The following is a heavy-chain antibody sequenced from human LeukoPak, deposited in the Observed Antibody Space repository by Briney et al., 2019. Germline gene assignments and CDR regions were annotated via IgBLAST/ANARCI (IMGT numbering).Heavy chain of an antibody. CDR3: AKDPDYYDSSGPDDWFDP. CDR2: ISYDGSNK. J-gene: IGHJ5*02. Sequence: GGSLRLSCAASGFTFGSYGMHWVRQAPGKGLEWVAVISYDGSNKYYADSVKGRFTISRDNSKNTLYLQMNSLRAEDTAVYYCAKDPDYYDSSGPDDWFDPWGQGTLVTVSS. D-gene: IGHD3-22*01. CDR1: GFTFGSYG. V-gene: IGHV3-30*18.